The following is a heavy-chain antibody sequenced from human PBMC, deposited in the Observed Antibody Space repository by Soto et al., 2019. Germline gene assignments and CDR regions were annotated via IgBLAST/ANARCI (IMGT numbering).Heavy chain of an antibody. CDR1: GFTFSSYS. V-gene: IGHV3-21*01. D-gene: IGHD3-10*01. J-gene: IGHJ6*02. CDR3: ARDGYYGSGSGYYYGMDV. Sequence: GGSLRLSCAASGFTFSSYSMNWVRQAPGKGLEWVSSISSSSSYIYYADSVKGRFTISRDNAKNSLYLQMNSLRAEDTAVYYCARDGYYGSGSGYYYGMDVWGQGTTVTVSS. CDR2: ISSSSSYI.